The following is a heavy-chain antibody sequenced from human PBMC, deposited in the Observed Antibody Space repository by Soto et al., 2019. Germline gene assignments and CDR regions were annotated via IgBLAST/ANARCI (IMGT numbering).Heavy chain of an antibody. D-gene: IGHD3-16*01. V-gene: IGHV3-23*01. CDR1: GVSFNNYA. CDR2: ISGSGDGT. J-gene: IGHJ4*02. Sequence: EVQLWESGGGLVQPGGSLSLSCVASGVSFNNYAMTWVRQPPGKRLEWVSGISGSGDGTYYADSVKDRVSVSSHKSTRAVYLQLSRLRVADTAVYYCAKDKGVRGSYSFGDWGSGALVIVSS. CDR3: AKDKGVRGSYSFGD.